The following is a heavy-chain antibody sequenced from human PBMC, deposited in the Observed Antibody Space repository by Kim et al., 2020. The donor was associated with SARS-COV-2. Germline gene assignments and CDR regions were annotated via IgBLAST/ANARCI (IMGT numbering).Heavy chain of an antibody. CDR1: GFPFSNYG. D-gene: IGHD6-13*01. CDR2: ISGNVDST. V-gene: IGHV3-23*01. J-gene: IGHJ4*02. Sequence: WVSLRLSCVSSGFPFSNYGLSWVRQAPGTGLECVSGISGNVDSTTYADSMKGRFTISRDNSKNTLYLQMSSLRADDTAISYCANFRQPDYWGKGTLVTVSS. CDR3: ANFRQPDY.